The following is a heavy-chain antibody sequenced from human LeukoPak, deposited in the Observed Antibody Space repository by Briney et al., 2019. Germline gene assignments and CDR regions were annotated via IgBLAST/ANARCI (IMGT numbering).Heavy chain of an antibody. CDR2: IAASGTT. CDR3: ARFPYFEGFDY. CDR1: GGSIESYY. J-gene: IGHJ4*02. Sequence: SETLSLTCSVSGGSIESYYWSWIRQPPGKGREFIGYIAASGTTKHNPSLESRVTLSMDTSKNQFSLKLRSVTAADTAVYFCARFPYFEGFDYWGQGTQVIVSS. V-gene: IGHV4-4*08. D-gene: IGHD3-9*01.